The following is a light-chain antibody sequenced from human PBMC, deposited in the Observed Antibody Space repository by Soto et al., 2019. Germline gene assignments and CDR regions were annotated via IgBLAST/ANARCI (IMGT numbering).Light chain of an antibody. CDR2: DAS. CDR3: QQYHNWPIT. V-gene: IGKV3-15*01. CDR1: QSVSSN. J-gene: IGKJ5*01. Sequence: ETVMTQSPATLSVSPGERATLSCRASQSVSSNLAWHQQKPGQAPRILMYDASTRATGISARFSGSGSGTEFTLTISSLQSEDFAVYYCQQYHNWPITFGQGTRPEIK.